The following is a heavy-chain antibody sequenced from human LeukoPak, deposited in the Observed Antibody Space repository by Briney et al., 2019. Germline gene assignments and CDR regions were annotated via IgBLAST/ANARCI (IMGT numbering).Heavy chain of an antibody. CDR3: ARDLFYDFWSVSYDY. CDR2: INPNSDGT. J-gene: IGHJ4*02. CDR1: GYTFTSYY. D-gene: IGHD3-3*01. V-gene: IGHV1-2*02. Sequence: ASVKVSCKDSGYTFTSYYMHWVRQAPGQGVEWVGWINPNSDGTNYAQKIQGRVTMTRDTSISTAYMELSRLRSDDTVVYYCARDLFYDFWSVSYDYWVQATLVTVSS.